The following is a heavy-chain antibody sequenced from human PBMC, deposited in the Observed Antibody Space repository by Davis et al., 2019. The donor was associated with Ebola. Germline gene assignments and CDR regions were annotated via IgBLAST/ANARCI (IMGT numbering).Heavy chain of an antibody. J-gene: IGHJ6*03. CDR3: GRNVLRYFDWLEPMDV. CDR2: INHSGST. CDR1: GGSFSGYY. V-gene: IGHV4-34*01. Sequence: PSETLSLTCAVYGGSFSGYYWSWIRQPPGKGLEWIGEINHSGSTNYNPSLKSRVTISVDTSKNQFSLKLSSVTAADTAVYYCGRNVLRYFDWLEPMDVWGKGTTVTVSS. D-gene: IGHD3-9*01.